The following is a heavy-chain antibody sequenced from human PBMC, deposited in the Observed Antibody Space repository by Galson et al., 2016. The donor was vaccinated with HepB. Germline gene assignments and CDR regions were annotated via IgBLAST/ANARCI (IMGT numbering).Heavy chain of an antibody. CDR2: IKQDGSEK. CDR3: ARYDHGEDRSDY. J-gene: IGHJ4*02. V-gene: IGHV3-7*03. CDR1: GFTFSNYY. Sequence: SLRLSCAASGFTFSNYYMSWVRQAPGKGQEWVANIKQDGSEKYYVDSVKGRFTISKDKVGNSLYLQMNSLRAEDTAVYYCARYDHGEDRSDYWGQGTLVTVSS. D-gene: IGHD4-17*01.